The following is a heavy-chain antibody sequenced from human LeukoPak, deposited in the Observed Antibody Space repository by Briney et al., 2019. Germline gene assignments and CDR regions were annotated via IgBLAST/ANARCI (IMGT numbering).Heavy chain of an antibody. V-gene: IGHV4-34*01. Sequence: SETLPLTCAVYGGSFSGYYWSWIRQPPGKGLEWIGEINHSGSTNYNPSLKSRVTISVDTSKNQFSLKLSSVTAADTAVYYCARATPPNRQKDIVVVVAATPVSHPLFDYWGQGTLVTVSS. J-gene: IGHJ4*02. CDR1: GGSFSGYY. CDR3: ARATPPNRQKDIVVVVAATPVSHPLFDY. CDR2: INHSGST. D-gene: IGHD2-15*01.